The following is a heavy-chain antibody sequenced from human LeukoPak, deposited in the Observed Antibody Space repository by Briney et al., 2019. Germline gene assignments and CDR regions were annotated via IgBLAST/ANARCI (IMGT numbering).Heavy chain of an antibody. CDR1: GGSFSGYY. Sequence: SETLSLTCAVYGGSFSGYYWSWIRQPPVKGLEWIGEINHSGSTNYNPSLKSRVTISVDTSKNQFSLKLSSVTAADTAVYYCARGPALPKPKRFDYWGQGTLVTVSS. J-gene: IGHJ4*02. CDR2: INHSGST. V-gene: IGHV4-34*01. CDR3: ARGPALPKPKRFDY.